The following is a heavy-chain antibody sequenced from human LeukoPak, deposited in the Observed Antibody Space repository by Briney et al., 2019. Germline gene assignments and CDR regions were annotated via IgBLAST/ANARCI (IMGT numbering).Heavy chain of an antibody. J-gene: IGHJ5*02. CDR3: ARGLGGSVVVPAATRPNWFDP. CDR1: GGSFSGYY. D-gene: IGHD2-2*01. Sequence: PSETLSLTCAVYGGSFSGYYWSWIRRPPGKGLEWIGEINHSGSTNYDPSLKSRVTISVDTSKNQFSLKLSSVTAADTAVYYCARGLGGSVVVPAATRPNWFDPWGQGTLVTVSS. V-gene: IGHV4-34*01. CDR2: INHSGST.